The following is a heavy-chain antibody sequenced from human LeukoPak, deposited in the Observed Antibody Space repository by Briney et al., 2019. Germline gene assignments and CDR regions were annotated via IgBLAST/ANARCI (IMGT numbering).Heavy chain of an antibody. D-gene: IGHD5-24*01. Sequence: GGSLRLSCSASGLTFSVSAIHWVRQASGKGLEWVGRIKTKADNYATAYAASVKGRFTISRDDSTNKAYLQINSLKAEDTAVCYCSHRDYNYNFDVWGQGTTVTVSS. J-gene: IGHJ6*02. CDR2: IKTKADNYAT. CDR3: SHRDYNYNFDV. V-gene: IGHV3-73*01. CDR1: GLTFSVSA.